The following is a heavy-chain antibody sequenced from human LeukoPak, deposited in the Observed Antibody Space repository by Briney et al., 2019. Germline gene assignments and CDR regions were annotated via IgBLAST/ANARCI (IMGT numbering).Heavy chain of an antibody. CDR3: ARDVAARPRWFAP. CDR2: ISSSSNYL. CDR1: GFTSSSYS. V-gene: IGHV3-21*01. J-gene: IGHJ5*02. Sequence: GGSLRLSCAASGFTSSSYSMSWVRQAPGKGLEWVSFISSSSNYLYYADSVKGRFTISRDNAKNSLYLQMNSLRAEDTAVYYCARDVAARPRWFAPWGQGTLVTVSS. D-gene: IGHD6-6*01.